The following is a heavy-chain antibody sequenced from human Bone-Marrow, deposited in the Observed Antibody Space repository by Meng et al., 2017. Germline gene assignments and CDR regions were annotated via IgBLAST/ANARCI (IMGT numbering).Heavy chain of an antibody. V-gene: IGHV4-39*07. J-gene: IGHJ4*02. CDR2: IYYSGST. CDR3: ATLGYCSGGSCYPNTIDY. CDR1: GGSISSSSYY. Sequence: SETLSLTCTVSGGSISSSSYYWGWIRQPPGKGLEWIGSIYYSGSTYHNPSLKSRVTISVDTSKNQISLKLSSVTAADTAVYYCATLGYCSGGSCYPNTIDYWGQGTLVTVSS. D-gene: IGHD2-15*01.